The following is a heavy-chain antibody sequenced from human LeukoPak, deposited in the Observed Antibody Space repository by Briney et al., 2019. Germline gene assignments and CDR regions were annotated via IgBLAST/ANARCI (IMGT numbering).Heavy chain of an antibody. CDR1: GFTFSSYS. J-gene: IGHJ6*02. CDR3: ARDGYSSSSQYYYYYGMDV. CDR2: ISSSSSYI. Sequence: GGSLRLSCAASGFTFSSYSMNWDRQAPGKGLEWVSSISSSSSYIYYADSVKGRFTISRDNAKNSLYLQMNSLRAEDTAVYYCARDGYSSSSQYYYYYGMDVWGQGTTVTVSS. D-gene: IGHD6-13*01. V-gene: IGHV3-21*01.